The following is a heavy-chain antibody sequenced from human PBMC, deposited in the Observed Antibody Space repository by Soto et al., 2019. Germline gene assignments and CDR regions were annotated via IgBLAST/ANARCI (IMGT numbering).Heavy chain of an antibody. J-gene: IGHJ6*02. CDR1: GFTFSSYG. V-gene: IGHV3-33*01. CDR2: IWYDGSNK. Sequence: QVQLVESGGGVVQPGRSLRLSCAASGFTFSSYGMHWVRQAPGKGLEWVAVIWYDGSNKYYADSVKGRFTISRDNSKNTLYLQMNSLRAEATAVYYCAREASNMVATTNGMDVWGQGTTVTVSS. CDR3: AREASNMVATTNGMDV. D-gene: IGHD5-12*01.